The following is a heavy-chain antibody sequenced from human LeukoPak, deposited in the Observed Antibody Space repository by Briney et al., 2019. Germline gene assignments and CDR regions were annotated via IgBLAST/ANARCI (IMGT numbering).Heavy chain of an antibody. CDR3: ARDGRRIAAAGTSLGWFDP. D-gene: IGHD6-13*01. V-gene: IGHV1-2*02. J-gene: IGHJ5*02. CDR2: INPNSGGT. Sequence: GASVKVSCKASGYTFTGYYMHWVRQAPGQGLEWMGWINPNSGGTNYAQKFQGRVTMTRDTSISTAYMELSRLRSDDTAVYYCARDGRRIAAAGTSLGWFDPWGQGTLVTVSS. CDR1: GYTFTGYY.